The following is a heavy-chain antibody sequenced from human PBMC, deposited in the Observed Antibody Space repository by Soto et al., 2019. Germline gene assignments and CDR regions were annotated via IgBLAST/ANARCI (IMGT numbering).Heavy chain of an antibody. Sequence: QVQLQESGPGLVKPSQTLSLTCTVSGGSISSGGYYWSWIRQHPGKGLEWIGYIYYSGSTYYTYYNPSLKSPLTIPVDTSKNQFSLKLSSVTAADTAVYYCARTPLLWGQGTLVTVSS. CDR2: IYYSGSTYYT. D-gene: IGHD1-26*01. CDR1: GGSISSGGYY. CDR3: ARTPLL. J-gene: IGHJ4*02. V-gene: IGHV4-31*01.